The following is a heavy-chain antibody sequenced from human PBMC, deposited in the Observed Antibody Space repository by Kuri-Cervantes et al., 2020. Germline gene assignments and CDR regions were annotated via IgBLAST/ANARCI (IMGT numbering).Heavy chain of an antibody. Sequence: GGSLRLSCAASGFTFRCNDMHGVSNDMHWVRQAPGKGPVWVSRINSDGSNTTYADSVKGRFTISRDSAKNMLFLQMNSLRADDTAVYYCVGANPSTDYWGQGTRVT. V-gene: IGHV3-74*01. CDR1: GFTFRCNDMHGVSND. J-gene: IGHJ4*02. CDR2: INSDGSNT. CDR3: VGANPSTDY. D-gene: IGHD1-26*01.